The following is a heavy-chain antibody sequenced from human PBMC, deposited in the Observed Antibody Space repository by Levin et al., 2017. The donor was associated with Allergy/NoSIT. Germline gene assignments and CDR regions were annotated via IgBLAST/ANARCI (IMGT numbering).Heavy chain of an antibody. V-gene: IGHV3-11*01. CDR1: GFTFSDYY. D-gene: IGHD3-10*01. CDR2: ISSSGSTI. Sequence: GESLKISCAASGFTFSDYYMSWIRQAPGKGLEWLSYISSSGSTIYYADSVKGRFTISRDNAKNSMYLQMNSLRAEDTAVYYCGSTQVRPLARAFDIWGQGTMVTVSS. J-gene: IGHJ3*02. CDR3: GSTQVRPLARAFDI.